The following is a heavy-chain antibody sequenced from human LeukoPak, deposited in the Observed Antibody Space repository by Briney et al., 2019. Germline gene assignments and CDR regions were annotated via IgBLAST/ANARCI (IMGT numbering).Heavy chain of an antibody. CDR3: ARAAARLAAAFDI. CDR1: GFTFSSYA. V-gene: IGHV3-30*01. J-gene: IGHJ3*02. D-gene: IGHD6-6*01. Sequence: SGGSLRLSCAASGFTFSSYAMHWVRQAPGKGLEWVAVISYDGSNEYYADSVKGRFTISRDNSKNTLYLQMNSLRAEDTAVYYCARAAARLAAAFDIWGQGTMVTVSS. CDR2: ISYDGSNE.